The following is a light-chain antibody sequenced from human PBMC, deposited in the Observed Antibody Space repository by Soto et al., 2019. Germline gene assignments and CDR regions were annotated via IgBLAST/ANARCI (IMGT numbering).Light chain of an antibody. Sequence: EIVLAQSPGTLSLSPGERATLSCRASQSVTNSFLAWYQQKPGQAPRLLIYGASRRATGIPDRFTGSGSGTDFTLTISRLEPEDFAVYYCQQYGASPFTFGPGTRVEI. CDR2: GAS. J-gene: IGKJ3*01. V-gene: IGKV3-20*01. CDR3: QQYGASPFT. CDR1: QSVTNSF.